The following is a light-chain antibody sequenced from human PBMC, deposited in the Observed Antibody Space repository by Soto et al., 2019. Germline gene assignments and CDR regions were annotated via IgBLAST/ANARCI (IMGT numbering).Light chain of an antibody. CDR1: QNIVTS. J-gene: IGKJ5*01. Sequence: DIQMAQSPSSLSAFVGDRVTITCRASQNIVTSLNWYQQKPGKAPKLLIYAASSLQSGVPSRFTGSGSGTGFTLTISNLQPGDFATYYCQQTYNTPRTFGQGTRLEI. CDR3: QQTYNTPRT. V-gene: IGKV1-39*01. CDR2: AAS.